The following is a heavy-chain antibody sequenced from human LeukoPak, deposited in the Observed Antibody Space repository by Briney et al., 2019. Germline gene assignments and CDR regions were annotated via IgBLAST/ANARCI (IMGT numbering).Heavy chain of an antibody. CDR3: ARDAYDNSGYPHY. Sequence: LAGGSLRLSCSGSGFTFGSFWMSWVRQAPGKGLEWVANIRQDGGLKNYVESVKGRFTISRDNAKNSLYLQMNSLRAEDMAVYYCARDAYDNSGYPHYWGQGTLVTVSS. CDR2: IRQDGGLK. J-gene: IGHJ4*02. CDR1: GFTFGSFW. V-gene: IGHV3-7*01. D-gene: IGHD3-22*01.